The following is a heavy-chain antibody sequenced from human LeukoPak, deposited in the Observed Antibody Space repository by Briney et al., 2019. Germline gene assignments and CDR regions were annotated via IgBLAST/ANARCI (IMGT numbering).Heavy chain of an antibody. CDR1: GFTFSSYD. V-gene: IGHV3-13*01. CDR3: ARVLRGTFYDFWSGYSSFSDYYYGMDV. D-gene: IGHD3-3*01. J-gene: IGHJ6*02. Sequence: GGSLRLSCAASGFTFSSYDMHWVRQATGKGLEWVSAIGTAGDTYYPGSVKGRFTISRENAKNSLYLQMNSLRAEDTAVYYCARVLRGTFYDFWSGYSSFSDYYYGMDVWGQGTTVTVSS. CDR2: IGTAGDT.